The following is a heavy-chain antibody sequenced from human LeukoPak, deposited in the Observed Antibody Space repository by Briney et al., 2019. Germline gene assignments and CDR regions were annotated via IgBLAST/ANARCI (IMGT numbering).Heavy chain of an antibody. CDR3: ARGRKQQLLAARLHWFDP. CDR1: GGSISSSTYY. D-gene: IGHD1-1*01. CDR2: IFYSGGI. J-gene: IGHJ5*02. Sequence: SETLPLTCTVSGGSISSSTYYWGWIRQPPGKGLEWIGSIFYSGGIYYNPSLKSRVTISVDTSKNQFSLKMRSVTAADTAVYYCARGRKQQLLAARLHWFDPWGQGTLVTVSS. V-gene: IGHV4-39*07.